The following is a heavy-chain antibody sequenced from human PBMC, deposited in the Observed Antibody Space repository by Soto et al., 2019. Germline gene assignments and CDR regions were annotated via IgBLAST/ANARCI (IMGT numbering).Heavy chain of an antibody. CDR2: IYYSGST. V-gene: IGHV4-59*08. D-gene: IGHD6-13*01. Sequence: QVQLQESGPGLVKPSETLSLTCTVSGGSISSYYWSWIRQPPGKGLEWIGYIYYSGSTNYNPSLKSRVTISVDTPKNQFSLKLSSVTAADTAVYYCARRIGTILAAAGNWFDPWGQGTLVTVSS. CDR1: GGSISSYY. CDR3: ARRIGTILAAAGNWFDP. J-gene: IGHJ5*02.